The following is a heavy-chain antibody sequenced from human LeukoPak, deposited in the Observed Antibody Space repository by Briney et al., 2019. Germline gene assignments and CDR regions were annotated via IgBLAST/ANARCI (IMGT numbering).Heavy chain of an antibody. CDR1: GFTFSSYA. V-gene: IGHV3-23*01. CDR3: AKAHEHYDILTGYRSPVDY. Sequence: GGSLRLSCAASGFTFSSYAMSWVRQAPGKGLGWVSAISGSGGSTYYADSVKGRFTISRGNSKNTLYLQMNSLRAEDTAVYYCAKAHEHYDILTGYRSPVDYWGQGTLVTVSS. CDR2: ISGSGGST. J-gene: IGHJ4*02. D-gene: IGHD3-9*01.